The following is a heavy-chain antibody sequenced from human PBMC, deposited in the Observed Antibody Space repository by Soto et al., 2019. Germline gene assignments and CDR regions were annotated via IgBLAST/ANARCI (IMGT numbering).Heavy chain of an antibody. CDR2: ISGSSSTI. V-gene: IGHV3-48*01. CDR1: GFTFSSYS. Sequence: GGSLRLSCAASGFTFSSYSMNWVRQAPGKGLEWVSYISGSSSTIYYADSVKGRFTISRDNAKNSLYLQMNSLRAEDTAVYYCAGVNGGITGYYYYMDVWGKGTTVTVSS. D-gene: IGHD3-16*01. CDR3: AGVNGGITGYYYYMDV. J-gene: IGHJ6*03.